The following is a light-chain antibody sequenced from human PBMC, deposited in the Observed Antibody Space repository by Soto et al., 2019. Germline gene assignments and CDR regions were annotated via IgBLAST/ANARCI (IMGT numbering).Light chain of an antibody. Sequence: EIVLTQSPGTLSLSPGERVTLSCRASQSVSSRDLAWYQQKPDQAPRLLIYATSSRAAGIPDRFSGSGSGTDFTLTISRLEPEDFAVYYCQQYDNSPGYTFGQGTKLEIK. J-gene: IGKJ2*01. CDR3: QQYDNSPGYT. CDR2: ATS. CDR1: QSVSSRD. V-gene: IGKV3-20*01.